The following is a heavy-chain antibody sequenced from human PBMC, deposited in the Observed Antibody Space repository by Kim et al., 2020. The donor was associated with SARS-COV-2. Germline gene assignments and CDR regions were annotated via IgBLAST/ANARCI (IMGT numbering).Heavy chain of an antibody. CDR3: ARDRDGYSYGSSGMDV. V-gene: IGHV3-30*07. D-gene: IGHD5-18*01. Sequence: SLKGRFTISRDNSKNTVYLQRNSLRAEDTAVYYCARDRDGYSYGSSGMDVWGQGTTVTVSS. J-gene: IGHJ6*02.